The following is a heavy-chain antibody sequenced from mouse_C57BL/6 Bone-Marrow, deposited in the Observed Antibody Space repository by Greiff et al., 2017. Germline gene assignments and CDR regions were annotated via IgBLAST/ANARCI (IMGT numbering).Heavy chain of an antibody. CDR2: ISYDGSN. CDR1: GYSITSGYY. Sequence: EVKLMESGPGLVKPSQSLSLTCSVTGYSITSGYYWNWIRQFPGNKLEWMGYISYDGSNNYNPSLKNRISITRDTSKNQFFLKLNSVTTEDTATXYCALRSLYSPGYYCDYWGQGTTLTVSS. D-gene: IGHD3-1*01. V-gene: IGHV3-6*01. CDR3: ALRSLYSPGYYCDY. J-gene: IGHJ2*01.